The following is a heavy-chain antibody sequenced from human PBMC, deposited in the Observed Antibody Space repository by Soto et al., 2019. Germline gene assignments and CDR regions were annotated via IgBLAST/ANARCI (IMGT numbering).Heavy chain of an antibody. V-gene: IGHV1-2*04. Sequence: ASVKVSCKASGYTFTGYYMHWVRQAPGQGLEWMGWINPNSGGTNYAQKFQGWVTMTRDTSISTAYMELSRLRSDDTAVYYCATCYSNYYYYGMDVWSQGTTVTVSS. CDR3: ATCYSNYYYYGMDV. CDR2: INPNSGGT. J-gene: IGHJ6*02. D-gene: IGHD2-15*01. CDR1: GYTFTGYY.